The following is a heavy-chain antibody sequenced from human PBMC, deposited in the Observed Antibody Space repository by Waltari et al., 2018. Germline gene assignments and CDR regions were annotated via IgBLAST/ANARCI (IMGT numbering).Heavy chain of an antibody. V-gene: IGHV1-2*06. Sequence: QVQLVQSGAEVKKPGASVKVSCKASRYTFTGYYMHWVRQAPGQGLEWMGRINPNSGGTNYAQKFQGRVTMTRDTSISTAYMELSRLRSDDTAVYYCARDMRIRTIFGVDLYDYWGQGTLVTVSS. CDR3: ARDMRIRTIFGVDLYDY. CDR1: RYTFTGYY. J-gene: IGHJ4*02. D-gene: IGHD3-3*01. CDR2: INPNSGGT.